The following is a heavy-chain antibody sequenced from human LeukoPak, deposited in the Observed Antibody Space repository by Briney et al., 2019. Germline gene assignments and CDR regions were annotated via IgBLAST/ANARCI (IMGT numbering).Heavy chain of an antibody. CDR1: GFTFSSYW. V-gene: IGHV3-7*01. Sequence: PGGSLRLSCAASGFTFSSYWMSWVRQAPGKGLEWVANIKQDGSEKYYVDSVKGRFTISRDNAKNSLYLQMNSLRTEDTAVYYCARDPTSRKPYYDFWSGYLTPDAFDIWGQGTMVTVSS. D-gene: IGHD3-3*01. J-gene: IGHJ3*02. CDR2: IKQDGSEK. CDR3: ARDPTSRKPYYDFWSGYLTPDAFDI.